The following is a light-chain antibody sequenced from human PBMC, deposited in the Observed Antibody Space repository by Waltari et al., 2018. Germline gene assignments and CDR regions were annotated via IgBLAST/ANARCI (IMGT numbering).Light chain of an antibody. Sequence: SSVVTQDPSVSVAPGQTATMTCRGENLETKCANWYQQKPGQAPLLVIYDDNDRPAGIPDRFSGSNSDNTATLTINWVEAGDEADYHCQVWDDFIVAGVFGGGTKLSVL. CDR3: QVWDDFIVAGV. CDR2: DDN. J-gene: IGLJ3*02. CDR1: NLETKC. V-gene: IGLV3-21*02.